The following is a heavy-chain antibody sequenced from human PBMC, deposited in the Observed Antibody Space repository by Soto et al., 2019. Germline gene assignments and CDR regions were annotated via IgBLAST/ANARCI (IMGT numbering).Heavy chain of an antibody. V-gene: IGHV4-61*01. J-gene: IGHJ6*02. CDR2: IYYSGTT. Sequence: SETLSLTCTVSGGSVVSGSFCFTCIGERPWKGLELIGYIYYSGTTNYNPSLKSRVTMSVDRSRNQFSLQLSSVTAADTALYYCAREGRLYNYNGIDVWGQGTTVTVSS. D-gene: IGHD2-2*02. CDR1: GGSVVSGSFC. CDR3: AREGRLYNYNGIDV.